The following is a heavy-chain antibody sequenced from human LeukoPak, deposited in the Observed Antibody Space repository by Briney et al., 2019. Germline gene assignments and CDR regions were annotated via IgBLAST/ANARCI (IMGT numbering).Heavy chain of an antibody. J-gene: IGHJ4*02. D-gene: IGHD6-6*01. V-gene: IGHV4-31*01. CDR1: GGSINSGGYY. CDR2: IYYSGST. Sequence: KASETLSLTCTVSGGSINSGGYYWRWVRQHPGEGLEWIAYIYYSGSTYYNPSLKSQVTISVATSKPQFSLNLSSVTAADTAVYYCARVESSSSAAIDYWGQGTLVTVSS. CDR3: ARVESSSSAAIDY.